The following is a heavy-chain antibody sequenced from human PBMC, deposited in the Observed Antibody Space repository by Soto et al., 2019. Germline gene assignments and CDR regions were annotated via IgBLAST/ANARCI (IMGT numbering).Heavy chain of an antibody. Sequence: VGSLRLSCAASGFTFSSYAMSWVRQAPGMGLEWVSSISGNGDTTYYADSVKGRFTISRDNSKNTLYLQMNSLRAEDTAVYYCALGYSYAPFDPWGRGTLVTVSS. D-gene: IGHD5-18*01. CDR3: ALGYSYAPFDP. CDR2: ISGNGDTT. CDR1: GFTFSSYA. J-gene: IGHJ5*02. V-gene: IGHV3-23*01.